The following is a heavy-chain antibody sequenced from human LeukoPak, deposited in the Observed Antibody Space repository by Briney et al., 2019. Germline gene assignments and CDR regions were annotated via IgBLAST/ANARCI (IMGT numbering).Heavy chain of an antibody. V-gene: IGHV3-20*04. J-gene: IGHJ6*03. Sequence: GGSLRLSCAASGFTFDDYDMNWVRQGPGKGLEWVSRINWNGGRTGYADSVKGRFTISRDNAKNSLYLQMNSLRAEDTALYYCAKGTSSGWYFYYYMDVWGKGTTVTISS. CDR2: INWNGGRT. CDR1: GFTFDDYD. CDR3: AKGTSSGWYFYYYMDV. D-gene: IGHD6-19*01.